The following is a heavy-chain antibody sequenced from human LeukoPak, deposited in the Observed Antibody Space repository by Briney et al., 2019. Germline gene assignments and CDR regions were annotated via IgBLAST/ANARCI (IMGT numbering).Heavy chain of an antibody. D-gene: IGHD6-19*01. CDR1: GGSISSSNW. Sequence: PSGTLSLTCAVSGGSISSSNWWSWVRQPPGKGLEWIGEIYHSGSTNYNPSLKSRVTISVDKSKNQFSLKLSSVTAADTAVYYCARGGLAEAGPLFDYWGQGTLVTVSS. V-gene: IGHV4-4*02. CDR2: IYHSGST. J-gene: IGHJ4*02. CDR3: ARGGLAEAGPLFDY.